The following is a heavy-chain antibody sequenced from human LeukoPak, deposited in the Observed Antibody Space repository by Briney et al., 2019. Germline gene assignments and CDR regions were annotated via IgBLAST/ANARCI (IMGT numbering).Heavy chain of an antibody. V-gene: IGHV1-2*02. CDR3: ARSGPGAAYDF. Sequence: ASLKVSCKASGYTFSGYYIHSVRHTPGQGLEWMGWINPNSGGTNYAQNFQGRVTMTRDTPISTAYMELSRLGSDDSAVYYCARSGPGAAYDFWGQGRLVTVSS. D-gene: IGHD3-10*01. CDR1: GYTFSGYY. CDR2: INPNSGGT. J-gene: IGHJ4*02.